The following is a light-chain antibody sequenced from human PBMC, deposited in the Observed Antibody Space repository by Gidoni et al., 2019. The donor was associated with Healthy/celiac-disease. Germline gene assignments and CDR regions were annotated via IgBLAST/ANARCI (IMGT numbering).Light chain of an antibody. CDR2: WAS. CDR1: QSVLYSSNNKKY. Sequence: DIVMTQSPDSLAVSLGERATINCKSSQSVLYSSNNKKYLAWYQQKPGQPPKLLIYWASTRESGVPDRFSGSGSGTDFPLTISSLQAEYVAVYYCQQYYSTPPTFGGGTKVEIK. CDR3: QQYYSTPPT. V-gene: IGKV4-1*01. J-gene: IGKJ4*01.